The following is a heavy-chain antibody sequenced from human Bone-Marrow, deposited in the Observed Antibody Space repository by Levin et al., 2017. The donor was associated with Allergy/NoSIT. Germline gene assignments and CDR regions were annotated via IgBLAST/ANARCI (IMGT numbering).Heavy chain of an antibody. J-gene: IGHJ4*02. D-gene: IGHD1-14*01. CDR1: GFTFSNYA. Sequence: PGGSLRLSCAASGFTFSNYAMNWVRQAPGKGLEWVSVITRSGGGTYGDSVKGRFTISRDNSKSTLYLQMNSLRADDTAVYYCAKETEPGTLFYWGQGTLVTVSS. CDR3: AKETEPGTLFY. CDR2: ITRSGGGT. V-gene: IGHV3-23*01.